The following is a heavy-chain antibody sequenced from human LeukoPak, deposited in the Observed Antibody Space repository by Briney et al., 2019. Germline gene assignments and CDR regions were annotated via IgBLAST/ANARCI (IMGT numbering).Heavy chain of an antibody. Sequence: GGSLRLSCAASGFTSSNYAMSWVRQAPGKGLEWVSAISGGGASTYYADSVRDRLTISRDNSKNTLYLQMNSLRAEDTAVYYCAKRDGYNSNYFDYWGQGTLVTVSS. V-gene: IGHV3-23*01. CDR3: AKRDGYNSNYFDY. D-gene: IGHD5-24*01. CDR1: GFTSSNYA. CDR2: ISGGGAST. J-gene: IGHJ4*02.